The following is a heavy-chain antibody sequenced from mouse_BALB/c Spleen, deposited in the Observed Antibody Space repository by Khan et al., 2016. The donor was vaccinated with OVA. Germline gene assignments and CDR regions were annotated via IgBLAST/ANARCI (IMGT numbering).Heavy chain of an antibody. CDR2: INPDNAGT. CDR1: GYTFTNYV. J-gene: IGHJ3*01. Sequence: VQLQQPGPELVEPGASVKMSRKASGYTFTNYVIHWVKQKPGQGLEWIGYINPDNAGTRYNEKFKGKATLTSDISSTSAYMELLSLTSEDSAVYYCAREASSWDFSFPYWGQGTLVTVSA. V-gene: IGHV1S136*01. CDR3: AREASSWDFSFPY. D-gene: IGHD4-1*01.